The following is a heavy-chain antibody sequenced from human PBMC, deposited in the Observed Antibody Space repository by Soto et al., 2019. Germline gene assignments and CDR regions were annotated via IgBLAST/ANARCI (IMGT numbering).Heavy chain of an antibody. J-gene: IGHJ5*02. CDR2: INPSGGST. D-gene: IGHD2-2*01. CDR1: GYTFASYY. V-gene: IGHV1-46*03. Sequence: ASVKVSCKASGYTFASYYMHWVRQAPGQGLEWMGIINPSGGSTSYAQKFQGRVTMTRDTSTSTVYMELSSLRSEDTAVYYCARDRYCSSTSCLGWFDPWGQGTLVTVSS. CDR3: ARDRYCSSTSCLGWFDP.